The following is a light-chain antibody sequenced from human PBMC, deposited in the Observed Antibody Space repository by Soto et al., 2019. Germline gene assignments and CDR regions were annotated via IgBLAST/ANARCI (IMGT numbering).Light chain of an antibody. CDR3: HQYNSYFQT. CDR2: DGS. V-gene: IGKV1-5*01. CDR1: QDINSW. J-gene: IGKJ1*01. Sequence: DIQMTQSPSSLSASVGDRVTITCQASQDINSWLAWYQQKAGKAPKLLIYDGSSLESGVPSRFSGSGSGTEFTLSISSLQPDDFATYYCHQYNSYFQTFGQGTKVDSK.